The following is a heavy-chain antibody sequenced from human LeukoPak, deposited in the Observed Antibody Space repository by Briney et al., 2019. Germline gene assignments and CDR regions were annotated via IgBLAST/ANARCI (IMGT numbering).Heavy chain of an antibody. J-gene: IGHJ4*02. Sequence: SETLSLTCTVSGGSISSYYWSWIRQPPGKGLEWIGYIYYSGSTNYNPSLKSRVTISVDTSKNQFSLTLSSVTAADTAVYYCARGFWSGYYYYFDYWGQGTLVTVSS. CDR3: ARGFWSGYYYYFDY. D-gene: IGHD3-3*01. CDR1: GGSISSYY. V-gene: IGHV4-59*01. CDR2: IYYSGST.